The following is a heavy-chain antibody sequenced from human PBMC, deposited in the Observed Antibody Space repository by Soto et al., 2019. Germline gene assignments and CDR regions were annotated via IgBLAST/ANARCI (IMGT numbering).Heavy chain of an antibody. Sequence: ESGGGVVQPGRSRRLSCAASGFTFRTYGMYWVRQAPGTGLEWVAVIWYDASNKYYADSVKGRFTISRDNSENTLYLQMNSLRAEDTAVYYCARGRVDGGELDLWGQGTLVTVSS. D-gene: IGHD1-26*01. CDR3: ARGRVDGGELDL. V-gene: IGHV3-33*01. CDR2: IWYDASNK. CDR1: GFTFRTYG. J-gene: IGHJ4*02.